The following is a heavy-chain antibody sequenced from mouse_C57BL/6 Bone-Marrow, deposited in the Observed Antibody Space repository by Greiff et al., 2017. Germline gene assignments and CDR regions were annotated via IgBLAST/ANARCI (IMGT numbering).Heavy chain of an antibody. CDR2: ISSGGSYT. V-gene: IGHV5-6*01. CDR3: ARHPHAMDY. J-gene: IGHJ4*01. Sequence: EVHLVESGGDLVKPGGSLKLSCAASGFTFSSYGLSWVRQTPDKRLEWVATISSGGSYTYYPDSVKGRFPISRDNAKNTLYLQMSSLKSEETSMYYCARHPHAMDYWGQGTSVTVSS. CDR1: GFTFSSYG.